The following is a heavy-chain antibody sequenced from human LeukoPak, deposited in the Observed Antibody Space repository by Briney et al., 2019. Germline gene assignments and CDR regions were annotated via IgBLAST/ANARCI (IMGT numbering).Heavy chain of an antibody. CDR2: IYYSGST. D-gene: IGHD3-22*01. CDR1: GGSISSGDYY. J-gene: IGHJ3*02. CDR3: ARAPNYYDGSGYYLYAFDI. Sequence: SQTLSLTCTVSGGSISSGDYYWSWIRQPPGKGLEWIGYIYYSGSTYYNPSLKSRVTISVDTSKNQFSLKLSSVTAADTAVYYCARAPNYYDGSGYYLYAFDIWGQGTMVTVSS. V-gene: IGHV4-30-4*01.